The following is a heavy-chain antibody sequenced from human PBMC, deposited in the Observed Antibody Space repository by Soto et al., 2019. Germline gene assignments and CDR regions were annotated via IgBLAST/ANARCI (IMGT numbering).Heavy chain of an antibody. CDR3: ARDAAYNDFWGGVMELYSYNMDV. Sequence: QVQLVQSEAEVKKPGASLKVSCRASGYNFANYGISWVRQAPGQGLEWMGWISAHNGGTKYGQKVQGRVPMTADTSTSTAYIEMWSLRSDDTAVYYCARDAAYNDFWGGVMELYSYNMDVWGQGTTVTV. J-gene: IGHJ6*02. V-gene: IGHV1-18*01. CDR2: ISAHNGGT. D-gene: IGHD3-3*01. CDR1: GYNFANYG.